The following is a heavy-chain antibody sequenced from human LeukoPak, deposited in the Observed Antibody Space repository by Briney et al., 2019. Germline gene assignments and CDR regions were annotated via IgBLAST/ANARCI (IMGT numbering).Heavy chain of an antibody. J-gene: IGHJ4*02. CDR2: IIPIFGTA. D-gene: IGHD2-2*01. Sequence: ASVKVSCKASGYTFTGYYMHWVRQAPGQGLEWMGGIIPIFGTATYAQKFQGRVSITADESTSTAYMELSSLRSEDTAVYYYAYRDVLAVVPGGDYWGQGTLVTVSS. CDR3: AYRDVLAVVPGGDY. V-gene: IGHV1-69*13. CDR1: GYTFTGYY.